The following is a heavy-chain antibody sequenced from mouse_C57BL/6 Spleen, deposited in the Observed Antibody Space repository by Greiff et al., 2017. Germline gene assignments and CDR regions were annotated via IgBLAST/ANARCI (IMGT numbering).Heavy chain of an antibody. V-gene: IGHV5-4*01. J-gene: IGHJ2*01. Sequence: EVHLVESGGGLVKPGGSLKLSCAASGFTFSSYAMSWVRQTPEKRLEWVATISDGGSYTYYPDNVKGRFTISRDNAKNNLYLQMSHLKSEDTAMYYCARDGYYDYFDYWGQGTTLTVAS. CDR2: ISDGGSYT. CDR1: GFTFSSYA. CDR3: ARDGYYDYFDY. D-gene: IGHD2-3*01.